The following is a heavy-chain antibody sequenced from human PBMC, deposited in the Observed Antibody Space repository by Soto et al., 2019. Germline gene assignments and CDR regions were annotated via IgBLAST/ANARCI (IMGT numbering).Heavy chain of an antibody. CDR1: GYTFTHFY. Sequence: QVHLEQSGAEVKKPGDSVKVSCKASGYTFTHFYITWVRQAPGQGLEWMGAISPHNFNTNFAQKFQGRVTLTTDTSPNTAYMEMRSLTSDDTAVYYCARDEGGYDILTGYYKAPHFDYWGQGVLVTVSS. J-gene: IGHJ4*02. D-gene: IGHD3-9*01. CDR2: ISPHNFNT. V-gene: IGHV1-18*01. CDR3: ARDEGGYDILTGYYKAPHFDY.